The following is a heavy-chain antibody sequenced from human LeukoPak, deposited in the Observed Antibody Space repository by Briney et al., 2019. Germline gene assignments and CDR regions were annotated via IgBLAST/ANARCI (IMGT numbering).Heavy chain of an antibody. J-gene: IGHJ6*03. Sequence: KPSGTLSHTCGVSGGSINSSNWWSWVRQPPGKGLEWIGDMYYSGNTNYNPSLKSRVTISVDKSKNQFSLRLSSVTAADTAVYYCARGGAVTTLPYYFYMDVWGKGTTVTVSS. CDR2: MYYSGNT. CDR3: ARGGAVTTLPYYFYMDV. CDR1: GGSINSSNW. D-gene: IGHD4-17*01. V-gene: IGHV4-4*02.